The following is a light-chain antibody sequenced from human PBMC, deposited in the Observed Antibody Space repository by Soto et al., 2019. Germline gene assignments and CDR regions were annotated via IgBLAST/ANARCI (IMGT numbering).Light chain of an antibody. CDR1: SSNVGGYNY. CDR2: EVS. J-gene: IGLJ2*01. CDR3: SSYTTTSTPGV. Sequence: QSALTQPASVSGAPGQSITLSCSGTSSNVGGYNYVSWYQQHPGKAPKLMIYEVSNRPSGVSNRFSGSKSGNTASLTISGLQADDEADYYCSSYTTTSTPGVFGGGTKLTVL. V-gene: IGLV2-14*01.